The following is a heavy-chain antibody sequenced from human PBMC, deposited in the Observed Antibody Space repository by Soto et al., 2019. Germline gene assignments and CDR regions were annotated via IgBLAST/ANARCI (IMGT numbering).Heavy chain of an antibody. Sequence: PSQTLSLTCVISGDSVSSNSVAWNWIRQSPSGGLEWLGRTYYRSTWYNDYAISVRSRITINPDTSRNQFSLQLNSVTPEDTAVYYCARVRVEDTMVRGVTLRDFYYYGMDVWGQGTTVTISS. CDR2: TYYRSTWYN. CDR1: GDSVSSNSVA. V-gene: IGHV6-1*01. J-gene: IGHJ6*02. CDR3: ARVRVEDTMVRGVTLRDFYYYGMDV. D-gene: IGHD3-10*01.